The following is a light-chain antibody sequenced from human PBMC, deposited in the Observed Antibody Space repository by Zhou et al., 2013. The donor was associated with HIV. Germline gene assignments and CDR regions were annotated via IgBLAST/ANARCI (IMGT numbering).Light chain of an antibody. Sequence: DIQMTQSPSTLSASVGDRVTITCRASQSLTSWLAWYQQKPGKAPKLLIYKASTLESGVPSRFSGSGSETEFTLTISSLQPEDFATYYCQQSYSTPRTFGQGTKVEIK. CDR3: QQSYSTPRT. CDR2: KAS. J-gene: IGKJ1*01. V-gene: IGKV1-5*03. CDR1: QSLTSW.